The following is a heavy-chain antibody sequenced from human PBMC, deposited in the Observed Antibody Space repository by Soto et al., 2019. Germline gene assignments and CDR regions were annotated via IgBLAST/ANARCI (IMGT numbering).Heavy chain of an antibody. D-gene: IGHD3-3*01. CDR3: ARHVRDFWSGRAPPCMDV. V-gene: IGHV1-8*01. CDR1: GYTFTSYD. J-gene: IGHJ6*02. CDR2: MNPNSGNT. Sequence: ASVKVSCKASGYTFTSYDINWVRQATGQGLEWMGWMNPNSGNTDYAQKFQGRVTITRNTSISTAYMELSSLKASDTAMYYCARHVRDFWSGRAPPCMDVWGQGTTVTISS.